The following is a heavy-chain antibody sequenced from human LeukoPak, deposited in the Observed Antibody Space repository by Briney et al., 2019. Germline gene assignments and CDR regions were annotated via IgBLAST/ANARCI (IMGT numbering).Heavy chain of an antibody. D-gene: IGHD1-26*01. Sequence: GGSLRLSCAASGFTFSSYDMHWVRQAPGKGLEWVTVISYDGSNKYYGDSVKGRFTISRDNSKNTLYLKMNSLRAEDTAVYYCAKEGSNGDFDYWGQGTLVTVSS. CDR2: ISYDGSNK. J-gene: IGHJ4*02. V-gene: IGHV3-30*18. CDR3: AKEGSNGDFDY. CDR1: GFTFSSYD.